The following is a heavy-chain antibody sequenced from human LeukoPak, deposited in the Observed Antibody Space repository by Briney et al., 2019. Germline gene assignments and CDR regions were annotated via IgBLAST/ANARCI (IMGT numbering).Heavy chain of an antibody. CDR1: GYTFTGYY. Sequence: GASVKVSCKASGYTFTGYYMHWVRQAPGQGLEWMGWINPNSGGTNYAQKFQGRVTMTRDTSISTAYMELSRLRSDDTAVYYCARDPGTYDYVWGSYRYFDYWGQGTLVTVSS. CDR2: INPNSGGT. J-gene: IGHJ4*02. CDR3: ARDPGTYDYVWGSYRYFDY. V-gene: IGHV1-2*02. D-gene: IGHD3-16*02.